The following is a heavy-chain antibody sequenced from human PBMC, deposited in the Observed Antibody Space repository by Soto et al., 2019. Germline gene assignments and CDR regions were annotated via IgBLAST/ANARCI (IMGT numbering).Heavy chain of an antibody. D-gene: IGHD3-22*01. CDR1: GFTFSSYG. J-gene: IGHJ4*02. CDR3: AKASGSSGYYQNFDY. Sequence: GGSLRLSCAASGFTFSSYGMHWVRQAPGKGLEWVAVISHDGSNKYYANSVKGRFTISRDNSKNTLYLRMNSLRAEDTAVYYCAKASGSSGYYQNFDYWGQGTLVTVSS. CDR2: ISHDGSNK. V-gene: IGHV3-30*18.